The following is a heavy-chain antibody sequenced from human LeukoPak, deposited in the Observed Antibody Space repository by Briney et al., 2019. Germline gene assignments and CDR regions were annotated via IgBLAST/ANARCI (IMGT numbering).Heavy chain of an antibody. Sequence: ASVKVSCKASGYTFTSYYMRWVRQAPGQGLEWMGIINPSGGSTSYAQKFQGRVTMTRDMSTSTVYMELSSLRSEDTAVYYCARTKVIVGWFDPWGQGTLVTVSS. CDR2: INPSGGST. V-gene: IGHV1-46*01. CDR3: ARTKVIVGWFDP. CDR1: GYTFTSYY. J-gene: IGHJ5*02. D-gene: IGHD2-15*01.